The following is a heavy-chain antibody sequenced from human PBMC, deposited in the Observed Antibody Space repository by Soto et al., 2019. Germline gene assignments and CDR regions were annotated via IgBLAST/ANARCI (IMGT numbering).Heavy chain of an antibody. J-gene: IGHJ2*01. Sequence: QVQLVQSGAEVKKPGASVKVSCKASGYTFTSYDINWVRQATGQGLEWMGWMNPNSGNTGSAQRFQGRLTMTRNTSINTAYMELTSLTSEDAAVYFCARVHTVTTYFDVWGRGTLVTTSS. D-gene: IGHD4-17*01. CDR2: MNPNSGNT. CDR1: GYTFTSYD. CDR3: ARVHTVTTYFDV. V-gene: IGHV1-8*01.